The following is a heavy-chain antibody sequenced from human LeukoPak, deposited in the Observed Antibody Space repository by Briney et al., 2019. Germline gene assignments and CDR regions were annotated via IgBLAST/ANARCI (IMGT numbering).Heavy chain of an antibody. V-gene: IGHV1-18*01. D-gene: IGHD6-13*01. Sequence: GASVKVSCKASGYTFTSYGISWVRQAPGQGLEWMGWISAYNGNTNYAQKLQGRVTMTTDTSTSTAYMELRSLRSDDTAVYYCARGLWGSSSWYLDATNESPPFDYWGQGTLVTVSS. CDR1: GYTFTSYG. CDR3: ARGLWGSSSWYLDATNESPPFDY. CDR2: ISAYNGNT. J-gene: IGHJ4*02.